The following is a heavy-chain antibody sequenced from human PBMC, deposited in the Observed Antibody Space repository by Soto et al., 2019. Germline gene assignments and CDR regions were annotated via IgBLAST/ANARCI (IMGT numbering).Heavy chain of an antibody. CDR1: GGSISSYY. D-gene: IGHD3-10*01. J-gene: IGHJ6*02. Sequence: SETLSLPCTVSGGSISSYYWSWIRQPAGKGLEWIGRIYTSGSTNYNPSLKSRVTMSVDTSKNQFSLKLSSVTAADTAVYYCARDRVWFGELSDYYYYGMYVWGQGTTVTVSS. CDR2: IYTSGST. CDR3: ARDRVWFGELSDYYYYGMYV. V-gene: IGHV4-4*07.